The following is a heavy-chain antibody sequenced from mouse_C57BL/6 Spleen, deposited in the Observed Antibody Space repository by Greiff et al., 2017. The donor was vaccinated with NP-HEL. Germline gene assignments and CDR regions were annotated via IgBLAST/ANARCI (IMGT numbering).Heavy chain of an antibody. J-gene: IGHJ3*01. D-gene: IGHD1-1*01. Sequence: DVKLVESGGGLVKPGCSLKLSCAASGFTFSDYGMHWVRQAPEKGLEWVAYISSGSSTLYYADTVKGRFTISRDNAKNTLFLQMTSLRSEDTAMYYCARDYYGSSYVGWGKGTLVTVSA. CDR3: ARDYYGSSYVG. V-gene: IGHV5-17*01. CDR2: ISSGSSTL. CDR1: GFTFSDYG.